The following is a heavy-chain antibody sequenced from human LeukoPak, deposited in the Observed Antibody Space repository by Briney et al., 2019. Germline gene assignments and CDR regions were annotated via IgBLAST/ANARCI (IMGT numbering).Heavy chain of an antibody. D-gene: IGHD5-18*01. J-gene: IGHJ4*02. CDR2: IYTSGST. Sequence: PGGSLRLSCAASGFTFSSYGMSWVRQAPGKGLEWIGRIYTSGSTNYNPSLKSRVTISVDTSKNQFSLKLSSVTAADTAVYYCAREASIRGYSYGLDYWGQGTLVTVSS. CDR3: AREASIRGYSYGLDY. CDR1: GFTFSSYG. V-gene: IGHV4-4*08.